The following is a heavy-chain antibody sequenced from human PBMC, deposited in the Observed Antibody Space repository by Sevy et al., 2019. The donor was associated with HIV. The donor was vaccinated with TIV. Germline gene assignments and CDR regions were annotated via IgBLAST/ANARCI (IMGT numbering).Heavy chain of an antibody. D-gene: IGHD5-12*01. CDR1: GGSISSYY. J-gene: IGHJ4*02. CDR3: ARDLGATERDYYFDY. CDR2: IYTNGST. V-gene: IGHV4-4*07. Sequence: SETLSLTCTVSGGSISSYYWSWIRQPAGKGLEWIGRIYTNGSTNYNPSLKSRVTMSVDTSKNQFSLKLSSVTAADTAVYYCARDLGATERDYYFDYWGQGTLVTVSS.